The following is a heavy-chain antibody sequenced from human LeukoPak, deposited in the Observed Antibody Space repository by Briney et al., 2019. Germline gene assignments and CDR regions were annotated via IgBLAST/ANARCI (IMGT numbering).Heavy chain of an antibody. V-gene: IGHV3-7*01. Sequence: PGGSLRLSCAASGFTFSSYWMSWVRQAPGKGLEWVANIKQDGSEKYYVDSVKGRFTISRDNAKNSLYLQMNSLRAEDTAVYYCARGYYSGYDPDDAFDIWGQGTMVTVSS. D-gene: IGHD5-12*01. J-gene: IGHJ3*02. CDR1: GFTFSSYW. CDR2: IKQDGSEK. CDR3: ARGYYSGYDPDDAFDI.